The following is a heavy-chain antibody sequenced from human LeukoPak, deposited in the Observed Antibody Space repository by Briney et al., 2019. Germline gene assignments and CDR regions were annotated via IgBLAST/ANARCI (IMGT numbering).Heavy chain of an antibody. CDR1: GGSISSYY. CDR2: IYTSGST. D-gene: IGHD1-1*01. CDR3: ARRSTGTTRTAAFDI. Sequence: PSETLSLTCTVSGGSISSYYWSWIRQPPGRGLEWIGYIYTSGSTNYNPSLKSRVTISVDTSKNQFSLKLSSVTAADTAVYYCARRSTGTTRTAAFDIWGQGTMVTVSS. V-gene: IGHV4-4*09. J-gene: IGHJ3*02.